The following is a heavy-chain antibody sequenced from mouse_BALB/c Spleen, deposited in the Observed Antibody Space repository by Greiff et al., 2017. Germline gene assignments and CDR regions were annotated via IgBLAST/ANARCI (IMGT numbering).Heavy chain of an antibody. CDR1: GFSLTSYG. CDR2: IWAGGST. D-gene: IGHD2-14*01. V-gene: IGHV2-9*02. CDR3: ARGAYYRYDGAMDY. J-gene: IGHJ4*01. Sequence: VKLVESGPGLVAPSQSLSITCTASGFSLTSYGVNWVRQPPGKGLEWLGVIWAGGSTNYNSALMSRLSISKDNSKSQVFLKMNSLQTDDTAMYYCARGAYYRYDGAMDYWGQGTSVTVSS.